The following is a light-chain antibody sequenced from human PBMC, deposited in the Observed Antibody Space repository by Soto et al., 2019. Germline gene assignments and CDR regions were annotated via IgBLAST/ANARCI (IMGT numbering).Light chain of an antibody. J-gene: IGKJ1*01. Sequence: EIVLTQSPGTLSLSPGERATRSCRASQSVSSSYLAWYQQKPGQAPRLLIYGTSSRATAIPDRFSGSGSGTDFTLTISRLEPEDFAVYYCQQYGSSSWTFGQGTKVEIQ. CDR1: QSVSSSY. V-gene: IGKV3-20*01. CDR3: QQYGSSSWT. CDR2: GTS.